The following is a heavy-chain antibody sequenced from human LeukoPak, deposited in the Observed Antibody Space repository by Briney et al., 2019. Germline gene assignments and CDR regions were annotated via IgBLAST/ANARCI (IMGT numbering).Heavy chain of an antibody. J-gene: IGHJ4*02. CDR2: ISNNGRST. CDR1: GFTFSSYA. Sequence: GGSLRLSCSASGFTFSSYAIHWVRQAPGKGLEYVSAISNNGRSTYYADSVKGRFTISRDNSKNTLYLQMSSLRAEDTAVYYCVKEQWLARGFDYWGQGTLATVSS. D-gene: IGHD6-19*01. V-gene: IGHV3-64D*06. CDR3: VKEQWLARGFDY.